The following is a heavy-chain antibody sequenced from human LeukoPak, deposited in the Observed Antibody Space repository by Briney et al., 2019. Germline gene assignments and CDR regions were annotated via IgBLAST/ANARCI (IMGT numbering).Heavy chain of an antibody. CDR3: ARDADYGDWGGIDP. CDR2: INSDGSRI. V-gene: IGHV3-74*01. CDR1: GFTFSRYW. Sequence: GGSLRLSCAASGFTFSRYWMHWVRQAPGKGLVWVSRINSDGSRISYADSVKGRFTISRDNAKNTLYLQMNSLRAEDTAVYYCARDADYGDWGGIDPWGQGTMVTVSS. J-gene: IGHJ5*02. D-gene: IGHD4-17*01.